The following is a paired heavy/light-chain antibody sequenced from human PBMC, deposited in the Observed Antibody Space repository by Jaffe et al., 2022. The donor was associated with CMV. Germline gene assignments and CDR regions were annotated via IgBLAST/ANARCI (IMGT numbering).Heavy chain of an antibody. CDR3: ATDWTSNSYYYHYMDV. D-gene: IGHD1-1*01. CDR2: ISTYSGRT. J-gene: IGHJ6*03. CDR1: GDTLSSHG. Sequence: QVQLVQSGDEVRKPGASVKVSCKASGDTLSSHGVTWVRQAPGQRLEWVGWISTYSGRTDYAQKFQGRVAMSTDTSTNTAYMELTSLRSDDTAVYYCATDWTSNSYYYHYMDVWGEGTTVIVSS. V-gene: IGHV1-18*04.
Light chain of an antibody. CDR2: MAS. J-gene: IGKJ2*01. CDR1: QSVSRW. Sequence: DVQMTQSPSTLSASVGDRVTITCRASQSVSRWLAWYQQKPGRVPKLLIYMASTLQNGVPSRFSGSGSGTEFTLTISSLQPDDFATYYCQQYNSYPSMYTFGQGTKVELK. V-gene: IGKV1-5*03. CDR3: QQYNSYPSMYT.